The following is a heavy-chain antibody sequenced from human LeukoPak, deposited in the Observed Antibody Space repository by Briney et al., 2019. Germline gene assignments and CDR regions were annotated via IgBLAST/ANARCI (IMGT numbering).Heavy chain of an antibody. Sequence: GGSPRLSCAASGFTFSSYAMSWVRQAPGKGLEWVSAIGGSGGSTFYADSVKGRFTISRDNSKNALYLQMNSLRAEDTAVYYCAKGTRCSGGSCSGILFDYWGQGTQVTVSS. CDR1: GFTFSSYA. CDR2: IGGSGGST. CDR3: AKGTRCSGGSCSGILFDY. V-gene: IGHV3-23*01. D-gene: IGHD2-15*01. J-gene: IGHJ4*02.